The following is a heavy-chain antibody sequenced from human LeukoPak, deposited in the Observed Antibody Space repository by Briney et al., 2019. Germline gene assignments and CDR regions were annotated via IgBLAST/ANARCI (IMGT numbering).Heavy chain of an antibody. Sequence: GASVKVSCKASGYTFTGYYLHWMRQVPGHGLEWLGWINPNSGATDYAQKFQGRVTMTRDTSISTAYMELSRLRSDDTALYYCARDPDNSWNPFDSWGQGTLVSVSS. CDR3: ARDPDNSWNPFDS. J-gene: IGHJ4*02. D-gene: IGHD1-1*01. CDR1: GYTFTGYY. CDR2: INPNSGAT. V-gene: IGHV1-2*02.